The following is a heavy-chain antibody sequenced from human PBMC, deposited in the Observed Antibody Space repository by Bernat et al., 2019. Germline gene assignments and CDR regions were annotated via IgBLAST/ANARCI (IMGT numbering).Heavy chain of an antibody. CDR1: GFTFSSYG. CDR2: IWYDGSNK. V-gene: IGHV3-33*01. Sequence: QVQVVESGGGVVQPGRSLRLSCAASGFTFSSYGMHWVRQAPGKGREWVAVIWYDGSNKYYGDSVKGRFTISRDNYKNTVYLQMNSLRAEDTAVYYYARDLRSYGSGSYAAFDIWGQGTMVTVSS. CDR3: ARDLRSYGSGSYAAFDI. J-gene: IGHJ3*02. D-gene: IGHD3-10*01.